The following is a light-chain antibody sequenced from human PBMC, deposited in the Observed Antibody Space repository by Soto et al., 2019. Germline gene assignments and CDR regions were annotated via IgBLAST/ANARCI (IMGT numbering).Light chain of an antibody. CDR2: AAS. CDR1: QGISTY. Sequence: EIQLTQSPSFLSASVGDRVTITCRASQGISTYLAWYQQKPGQAPKLLIYAASTLQSGVTSRFSGSGSGTEFTLTISSLQPEDFATYYCQQVNSYPITFGQGTRLEIK. J-gene: IGKJ5*01. V-gene: IGKV1-9*01. CDR3: QQVNSYPIT.